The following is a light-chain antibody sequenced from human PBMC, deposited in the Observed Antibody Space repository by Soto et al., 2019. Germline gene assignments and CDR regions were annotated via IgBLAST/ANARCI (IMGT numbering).Light chain of an antibody. CDR2: DAS. V-gene: IGKV1-5*01. CDR1: HSISSW. Sequence: DIQMTQSPSTLSASIGDRVTITCRASHSISSWLAWYQQKPGKAPKLFIYDASTLEGGVPSRFSGSGSGTEFTLTISSLQPDDFATYYCKHYNNYSWTFGQGTKVGIK. J-gene: IGKJ1*01. CDR3: KHYNNYSWT.